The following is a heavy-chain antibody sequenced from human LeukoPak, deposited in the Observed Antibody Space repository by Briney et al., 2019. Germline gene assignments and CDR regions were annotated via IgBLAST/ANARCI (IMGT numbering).Heavy chain of an antibody. CDR3: AVTYYHDSSGARIDY. CDR2: INPSGGST. D-gene: IGHD3-22*01. Sequence: ASVKVSCMASGYTFTNYHMHWVRQAPGQGLEWMGIINPSGGSTSYAQKFQGRVTMTRDTSTSTVYMELSSLRSEDTAVYYCAVTYYHDSSGARIDYWGQGTLVTVSS. J-gene: IGHJ4*02. CDR1: GYTFTNYH. V-gene: IGHV1-46*01.